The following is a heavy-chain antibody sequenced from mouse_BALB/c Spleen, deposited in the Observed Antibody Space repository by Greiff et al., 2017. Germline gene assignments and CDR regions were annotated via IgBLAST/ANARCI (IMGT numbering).Heavy chain of an antibody. CDR2: IFPGTGTT. CDR1: GYTFTSYW. D-gene: IGHD2-2*01. CDR3: TRSKVTWDFDY. Sequence: QVQLQQSGAELVKPGASVKLSCKTSGYTFTSYWIQWVKQRPGQGLGWIGEIFPGTGTTYYNEKFKGKAKLTAVTSTSTAYMELSSLTNEDSAVYYCTRSKVTWDFDYWGQGTTLTVSS. V-gene: IGHV1S132*01. J-gene: IGHJ2*01.